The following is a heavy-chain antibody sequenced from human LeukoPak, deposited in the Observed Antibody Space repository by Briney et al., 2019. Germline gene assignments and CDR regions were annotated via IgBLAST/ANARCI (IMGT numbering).Heavy chain of an antibody. D-gene: IGHD3-3*01. V-gene: IGHV4-34*01. Sequence: SETLSLTCTVYGESFSDHYWTWIRQPPGKGLEWIGEVNHSGSTNYNPSLKSRVTISVDTSKNQFSLNVTSVLAADTAVYYCARGPTIRFLEWLGYYYMDVWGKGTTVTVSS. J-gene: IGHJ6*03. CDR2: VNHSGST. CDR3: ARGPTIRFLEWLGYYYMDV. CDR1: GESFSDHY.